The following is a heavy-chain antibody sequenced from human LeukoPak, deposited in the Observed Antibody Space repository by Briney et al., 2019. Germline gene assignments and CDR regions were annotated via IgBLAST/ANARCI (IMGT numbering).Heavy chain of an antibody. D-gene: IGHD2-15*01. Sequence: SETLSLTCTVSGGSISSGGYYWSWIRQHPGKGLEWFGYIYYSGSTYYNPSLKSRVTISVDTSKNQFSLKLSSVTAADTAVYYCASYCSGGSCRIDYWGQGTLVTVSS. CDR1: GGSISSGGYY. CDR2: IYYSGST. J-gene: IGHJ4*02. V-gene: IGHV4-31*03. CDR3: ASYCSGGSCRIDY.